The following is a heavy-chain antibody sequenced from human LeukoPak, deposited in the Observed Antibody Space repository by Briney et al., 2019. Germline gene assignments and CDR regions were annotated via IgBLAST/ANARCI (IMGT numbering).Heavy chain of an antibody. CDR2: IQRKSHGRTA. Sequence: GGSLRLSCVASGFTFTNVWMSWVRQAPGKGLEWVGGIQRKSHGRTADYAAHVRGRFTITRDDSKDTLYLEMNSLKTEDTAVDYCTEGIAIWGQGTTGTVSS. CDR3: TEGIAI. V-gene: IGHV3-15*01. J-gene: IGHJ3*02. CDR1: GFTFTNVW.